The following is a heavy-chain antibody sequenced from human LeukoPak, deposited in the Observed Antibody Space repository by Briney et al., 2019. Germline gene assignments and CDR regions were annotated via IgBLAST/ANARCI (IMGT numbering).Heavy chain of an antibody. CDR2: IYYSGST. J-gene: IGHJ6*03. Sequence: PSETLSLTCTVSGGSISTYYWSWIRQPPGKGLEWIGYIYYSGSTNHNPSLQSRVIMSVDTSKSQFSLNLTSVTAADTAAYYCARGSYYYMDLWGTGTTVTVSS. CDR1: GGSISTYY. V-gene: IGHV4-59*01. CDR3: ARGSYYYMDL.